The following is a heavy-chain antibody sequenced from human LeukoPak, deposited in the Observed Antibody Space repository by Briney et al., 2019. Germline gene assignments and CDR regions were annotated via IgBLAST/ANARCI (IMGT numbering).Heavy chain of an antibody. D-gene: IGHD3-10*01. J-gene: IGHJ3*02. CDR1: GGSISTTNW. CDR2: IYHSGST. CDR3: ARDLRINKGRGVMISVAFDI. Sequence: SGTLSLTCTVSGGSISTTNWWTWVRQPPGKGLEWIGEIYHSGSTNYSPALNSRVTISVDKANNQFSLKLSSVTAADTAVYYCARDLRINKGRGVMISVAFDIWGQGTMVTVSS. V-gene: IGHV4-4*02.